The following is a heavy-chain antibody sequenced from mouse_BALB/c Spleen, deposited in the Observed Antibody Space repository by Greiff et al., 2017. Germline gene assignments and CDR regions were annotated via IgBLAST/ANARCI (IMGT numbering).Heavy chain of an antibody. CDR3: ARGYYYGSSYAMDY. CDR2: INPYNGAT. D-gene: IGHD1-1*01. J-gene: IGHJ4*01. CDR1: GYSFTGYY. Sequence: VQLQQSGPELVKPGASVKLSCKASGYSFTGYYMHWVKQSHVKSLEWIGRINPYNGATSYNQNFKDKASLTVDKSSSTAYMELHSLTSEDSAVYYCARGYYYGSSYAMDYWGQGTSVTVSS. V-gene: IGHV1-31*01.